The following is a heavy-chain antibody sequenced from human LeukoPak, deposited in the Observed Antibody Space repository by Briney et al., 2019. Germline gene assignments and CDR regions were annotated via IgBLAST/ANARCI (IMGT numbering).Heavy chain of an antibody. CDR3: AKDNPVFHY. Sequence: GGSLRLSCAASGFTFSDYGMHWVRQAPGKGLEWVAHIRKDGISEYYADSVKGRFTISRDMSKNTLYLQMNNLRAEDTALYYCAKDNPVFHYWGQGTLVTVSS. V-gene: IGHV3-30*02. CDR1: GFTFSDYG. D-gene: IGHD1-14*01. CDR2: IRKDGISE. J-gene: IGHJ4*02.